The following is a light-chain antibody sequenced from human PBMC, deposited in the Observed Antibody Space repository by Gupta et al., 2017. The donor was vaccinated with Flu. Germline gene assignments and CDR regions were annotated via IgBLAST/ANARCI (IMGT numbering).Light chain of an antibody. CDR3: CSYAGSDTLSV. CDR2: DVR. Sequence: SALTQPRSVSGSPGPSVTISCTGTSSDVGGYNYVSWYQQHPGKAPKVMIYDVRERPSGVPDRFSGSKSGNTASLTIAGLQAEDEADYYCCSYAGSDTLSVFGTGIKVTVL. J-gene: IGLJ1*01. CDR1: SSDVGGYNY. V-gene: IGLV2-11*01.